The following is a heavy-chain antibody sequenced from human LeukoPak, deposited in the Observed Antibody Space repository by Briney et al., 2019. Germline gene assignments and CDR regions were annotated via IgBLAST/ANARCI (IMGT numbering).Heavy chain of an antibody. D-gene: IGHD3-10*01. CDR2: IFYSGTT. CDR3: ARSEGVYYGSGSSGSYYPHWFDP. Sequence: SETLSLTCTVSVGSLSPYYWSWLRQPPGKGLEWIGYIFYSGTTKYNPSLTSRVTISVDTSKNQFSLRLSSVTAADSAMYYCARSEGVYYGSGSSGSYYPHWFDPWGQGTRVTVSS. CDR1: VGSLSPYY. J-gene: IGHJ5*02. V-gene: IGHV4-59*01.